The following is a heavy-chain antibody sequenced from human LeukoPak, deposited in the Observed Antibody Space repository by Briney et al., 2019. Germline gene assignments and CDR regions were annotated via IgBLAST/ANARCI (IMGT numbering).Heavy chain of an antibody. CDR2: ISWNSGSI. CDR3: AKDMAYSSSWYAADYYYGMDV. D-gene: IGHD6-13*01. J-gene: IGHJ6*02. Sequence: PGRSLRLSCAASGFTFDDYAMHWVRQAPGKGLEWVSGISWNSGSIGYADSVKGRFTISRDNAKNSLYLQMNSLRAEDTALYYCAKDMAYSSSWYAADYYYGMDVWGQGTTVTVSS. V-gene: IGHV3-9*01. CDR1: GFTFDDYA.